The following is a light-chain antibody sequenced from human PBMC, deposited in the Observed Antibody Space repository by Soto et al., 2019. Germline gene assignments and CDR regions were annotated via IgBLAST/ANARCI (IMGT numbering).Light chain of an antibody. J-gene: IGKJ1*01. CDR2: LAS. Sequence: DIQMTQSPSTLSASVGDRVTITCRASQSIYSWLAWYQQKPGKAPKLLIYLASSLESGVPSRFSGSRSGTEFTLTISSLQPDDFATYYCQQYKTTSWTFGQGTKVESK. V-gene: IGKV1-5*03. CDR3: QQYKTTSWT. CDR1: QSIYSW.